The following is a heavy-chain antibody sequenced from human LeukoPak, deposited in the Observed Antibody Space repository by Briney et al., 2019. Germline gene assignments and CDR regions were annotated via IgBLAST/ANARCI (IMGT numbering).Heavy chain of an antibody. CDR3: ARAVSWELPGY. V-gene: IGHV3-53*01. D-gene: IGHD1-26*01. CDR2: IYSGGST. J-gene: IGHJ4*02. Sequence: PGGSLRLSCAASGFTVSSNYMSWVRQAPGKGLEWVSVIYSGGSTYYADSVKSRFTISRDNSKNTLYLQMNSLRAEDTAVYYCARAVSWELPGYWGQGTLVTVSS. CDR1: GFTVSSNY.